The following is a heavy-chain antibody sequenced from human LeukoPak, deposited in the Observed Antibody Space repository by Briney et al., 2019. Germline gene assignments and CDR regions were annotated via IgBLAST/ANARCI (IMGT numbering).Heavy chain of an antibody. Sequence: GGSLRLSCAASGFTFSSYGMHWVRQAPGKGLEWVAVIWYDGSNKYYADSVKGRFTISRDNSKNTLYLQMNSLRAEDTAVYYCARPTLPYDSGYYYGMDVWGQGTTVTVSS. CDR2: IWYDGSNK. V-gene: IGHV3-33*01. D-gene: IGHD3-3*01. CDR1: GFTFSSYG. J-gene: IGHJ6*02. CDR3: ARPTLPYDSGYYYGMDV.